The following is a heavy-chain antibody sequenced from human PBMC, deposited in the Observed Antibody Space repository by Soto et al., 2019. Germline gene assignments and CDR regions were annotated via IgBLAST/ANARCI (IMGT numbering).Heavy chain of an antibody. CDR2: IYYRGST. V-gene: IGHV4-31*03. J-gene: IGHJ6*02. CDR1: GGSISSGGYY. CDR3: ARGGRRSPGMDV. Sequence: SETLSLTCTVSGGSISSGGYYWSWIRQHPGKGLEWIGYIYYRGSTYYNPSLKSRVTISVDTSKNQSSLKLSSVTAADTAVYYCARGGRRSPGMDVWGQGTTVTVSS.